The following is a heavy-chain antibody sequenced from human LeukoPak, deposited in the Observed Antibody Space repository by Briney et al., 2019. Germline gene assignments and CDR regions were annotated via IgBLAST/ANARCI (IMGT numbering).Heavy chain of an antibody. CDR3: AESVVVAPNAGDAFDI. V-gene: IGHV4-61*01. J-gene: IGHJ3*02. CDR2: IYYSGST. Sequence: SETLSLTCTVSGGSVSSGSYYWSWIRQPPGKGLEWIGYIYYSGSTNYNPSLKSRVTISVDTSKNQFSLKLSSVTAADTAVYYCAESVVVAPNAGDAFDIWGQGTMVTVSS. D-gene: IGHD3-22*01. CDR1: GGSVSSGSYY.